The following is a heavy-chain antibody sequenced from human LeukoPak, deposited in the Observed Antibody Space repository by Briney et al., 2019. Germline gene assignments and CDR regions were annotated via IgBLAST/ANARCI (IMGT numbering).Heavy chain of an antibody. Sequence: ASVKVTCKASGGTFSSYAISWVRQAPGQGLEWMGGIIPIFGTANYAQKFQGRVTITTDESTSTAYMELSSLRSEDTAVYYCARYYYAAFDRWGQGTLVTVCS. CDR3: ARYYYAAFDR. V-gene: IGHV1-69*05. CDR2: IIPIFGTA. CDR1: GGTFSSYA. J-gene: IGHJ5*02. D-gene: IGHD3-10*01.